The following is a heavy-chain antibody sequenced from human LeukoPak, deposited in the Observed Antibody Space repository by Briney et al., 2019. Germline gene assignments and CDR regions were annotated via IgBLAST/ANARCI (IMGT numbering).Heavy chain of an antibody. D-gene: IGHD1-26*01. CDR1: GFMXXXNW. CDR2: IKEDGTET. CDR3: AKGGKWDVTPFDY. V-gene: IGHV3-7*03. J-gene: IGHJ4*02. Sequence: SLXLXXAXSGFMXXXNWMSWVRLAPGXGLEWVANIKEDGTETYYVDSVKGRFTISRDNSKNTLYLQVNSLRAEDTAVYYCAKGGKWDVTPFDYWGQGTLVTVSS.